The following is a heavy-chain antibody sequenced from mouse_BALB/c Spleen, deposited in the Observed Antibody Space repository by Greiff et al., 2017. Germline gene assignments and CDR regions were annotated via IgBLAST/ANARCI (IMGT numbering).Heavy chain of an antibody. D-gene: IGHD1-2*01. CDR2: ISYSGST. CDR1: GYSITSDYA. Sequence: EVMLVESGPGLVKPSQSLSLTCTVTGYSITSDYAWNWIRQFPGNKLEWMGYISYSGSTSYNPSLKSRISITRDTSKNQFFLQLNSVTTEDTATYYCARGSGYRVYFDYWGQGTTLTVSS. V-gene: IGHV3-2*02. CDR3: ARGSGYRVYFDY. J-gene: IGHJ2*01.